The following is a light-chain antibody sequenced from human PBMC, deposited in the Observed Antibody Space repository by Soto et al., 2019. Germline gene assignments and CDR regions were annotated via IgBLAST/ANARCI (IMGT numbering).Light chain of an antibody. Sequence: DILRTQSPASLAVSLGERATINCKSSQSFLYSSTNKNYLSWYQQKPRQPPKLLIYWASTRESGVPDRFSGSGSGTDFTLTISSLQAEDVAVYYCQQYYTTPLTFGGGTKV. CDR3: QQYYTTPLT. V-gene: IGKV4-1*01. J-gene: IGKJ4*01. CDR1: QSFLYSSTNKNY. CDR2: WAS.